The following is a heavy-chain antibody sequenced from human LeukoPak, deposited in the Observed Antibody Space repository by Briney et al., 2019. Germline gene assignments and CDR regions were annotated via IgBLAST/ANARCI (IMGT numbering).Heavy chain of an antibody. V-gene: IGHV3-30-3*01. CDR1: GFTFSSYA. CDR3: ARGANDFWSGYYTPRMDV. Sequence: PGRSLRLSCAASGFTFSSYAMHWVRQAPGKGLEWVAVISYDGSNKYYADSVKGRFTISRDNSKNTLYLQMNSLRAEDTAVYYCARGANDFWSGYYTPRMDVWGQGTTVTVSS. J-gene: IGHJ6*02. CDR2: ISYDGSNK. D-gene: IGHD3-3*01.